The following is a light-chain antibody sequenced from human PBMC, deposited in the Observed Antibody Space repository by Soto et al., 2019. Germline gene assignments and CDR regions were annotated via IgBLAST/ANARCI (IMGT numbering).Light chain of an antibody. Sequence: EIVLTQSPGTLSLSPGERATLSCRASQSVSSSYLAWYQQKPGQAPRLLIFDASARATGVPDRFSGRGSGTEFILTISSLQSEDFAVYYCQQYNDWPPYTFGQGTKVDIK. CDR3: QQYNDWPPYT. CDR1: QSVSSSY. V-gene: IGKV3-15*01. J-gene: IGKJ2*01. CDR2: DAS.